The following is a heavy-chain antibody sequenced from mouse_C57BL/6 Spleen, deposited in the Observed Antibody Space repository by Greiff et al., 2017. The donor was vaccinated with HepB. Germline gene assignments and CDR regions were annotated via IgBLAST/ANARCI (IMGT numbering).Heavy chain of an antibody. CDR2: INPSTGGT. D-gene: IGHD2-12*01. V-gene: IGHV1-42*01. Sequence: VQLQQSGPELVKPGASVKISCKASGYSFTGYYMNWVKQSPEKSLEWIGEINPSTGGTTYNQKFKAKATLTVDKSSSTAYMQLKSLTSEDSAVYYCSRGGYSYAMDYWGQGTSVTVSS. CDR3: SRGGYSYAMDY. J-gene: IGHJ4*01. CDR1: GYSFTGYY.